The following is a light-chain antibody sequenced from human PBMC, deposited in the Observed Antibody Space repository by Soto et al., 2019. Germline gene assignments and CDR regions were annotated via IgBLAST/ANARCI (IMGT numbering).Light chain of an antibody. CDR3: QQYYSYPHT. J-gene: IGKJ2*01. CDR2: AAS. CDR1: QGISSY. V-gene: IGKV1-8*01. Sequence: AIRMTQSPSSFSASTGDRVTITCRASQGISSYLAWYQQKPGKAPKLLIYAASTLQSGVPSRFSGSGSGTDFTLTISCPQSEDFATYYCQQYYSYPHTFGQGTKVDIK.